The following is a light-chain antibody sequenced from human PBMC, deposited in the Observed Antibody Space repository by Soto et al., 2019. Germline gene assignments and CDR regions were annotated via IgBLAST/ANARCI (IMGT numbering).Light chain of an antibody. CDR1: HDITSY. V-gene: IGKV1-33*01. Sequence: DIQMTQSPSSLSASVGDRLTITCQASHDITSYLNWYQHKPGKAPNLLIYDASILEAGVPPRFSESGSGTDFTLTISGLQPEDVATYYCQHCDYLPIFGPGTTVDFK. CDR3: QHCDYLPI. CDR2: DAS. J-gene: IGKJ3*01.